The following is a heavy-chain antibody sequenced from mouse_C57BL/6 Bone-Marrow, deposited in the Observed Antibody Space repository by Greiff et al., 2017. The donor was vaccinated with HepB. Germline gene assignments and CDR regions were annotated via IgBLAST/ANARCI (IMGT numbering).Heavy chain of an antibody. CDR3: TRLITTVVEDYFDY. D-gene: IGHD1-1*01. CDR1: GFTFSDAW. V-gene: IGHV6-6*01. CDR2: IRNKANNHAT. J-gene: IGHJ2*01. Sequence: EVMLVESGGGLVQPGGSMKLSCAASGFTFSDAWMDWVRQSPEKGLEWVAEIRNKANNHATYYAESVKGRFTISRDDSKSSVYLQMNSLRAEDTGIYYCTRLITTVVEDYFDYWGQGTTLTVSS.